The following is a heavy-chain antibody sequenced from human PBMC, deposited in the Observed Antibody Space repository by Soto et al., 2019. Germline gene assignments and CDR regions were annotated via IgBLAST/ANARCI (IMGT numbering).Heavy chain of an antibody. CDR1: GGPADHYN. J-gene: IGHJ6*02. Sequence: SETLSLPCTVSGGPADHYNWIWIRQPPGKALGSLGYISDSGNTGYNPSSRGRVTFSVDTSKNQCSLKLNSVTTADTTVYYCAGDSTAWFPSSDIGVWGQGTTVTVSS. CDR2: ISDSGNT. CDR3: AGDSTAWFPSSDIGV. V-gene: IGHV4-59*02. D-gene: IGHD3-10*01.